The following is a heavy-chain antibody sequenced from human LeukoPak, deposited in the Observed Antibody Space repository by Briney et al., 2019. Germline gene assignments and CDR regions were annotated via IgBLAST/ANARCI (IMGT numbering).Heavy chain of an antibody. Sequence: GGSLRLSCAASGFTVSSNYMSWVRQAPGKGLEWVSIISGSGSSTYYADSVKGRFTISRDNSKNTLYLQMNSLRAEDTAVYYCATARYDNVWGSYDRWGQGSLVTVSS. CDR3: ATARYDNVWGSYDR. D-gene: IGHD3-16*01. V-gene: IGHV3-23*01. CDR1: GFTVSSNY. J-gene: IGHJ4*02. CDR2: ISGSGSST.